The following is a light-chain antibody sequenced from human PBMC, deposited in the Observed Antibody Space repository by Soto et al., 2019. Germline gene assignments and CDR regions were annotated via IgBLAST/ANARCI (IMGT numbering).Light chain of an antibody. J-gene: IGLJ2*01. CDR3: AAWDDSLNGVV. Sequence: QSVLTQPPSASGTPGQRVTISCSGSTSNIGSNIVNWYQQLPGTAPKLLIYNNNQRPSGVPDRFSGSKSGTSASLAISGLQSEDEADYYCAAWDDSLNGVVFGGGTKLIVL. CDR1: TSNIGSNI. CDR2: NNN. V-gene: IGLV1-44*01.